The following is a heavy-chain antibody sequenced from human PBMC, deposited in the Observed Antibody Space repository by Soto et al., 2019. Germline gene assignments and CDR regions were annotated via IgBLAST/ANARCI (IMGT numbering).Heavy chain of an antibody. CDR1: GGTFSGYY. D-gene: IGHD3-10*01. CDR2: INHSGST. V-gene: IGHV4-34*01. J-gene: IGHJ3*02. Sequence: QVQLQQWGAGLLKPSETLSLTCAVYGGTFSGYYWSWIRQPPGKGLEWIGEINHSGSTNYNPSLKSRVTISVDTTKNQFSLKLSSVTVADTAVYYCARRPRANYYGSGSYSYAFDIWGQGTMVTVSS. CDR3: ARRPRANYYGSGSYSYAFDI.